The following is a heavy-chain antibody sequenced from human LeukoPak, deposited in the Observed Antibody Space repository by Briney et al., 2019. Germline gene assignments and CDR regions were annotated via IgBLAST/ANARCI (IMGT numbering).Heavy chain of an antibody. J-gene: IGHJ4*02. Sequence: ASVKVSCKASGYTFTGYYMHWVRQAPGQGLEWMGWINPNSGGTNYAQKFQGWVTMTRDTSISTAYMELSRLRSDDTAVYYCARDLSDGGGWLRLPDYWGQGTLVTVSS. V-gene: IGHV1-2*04. CDR2: INPNSGGT. CDR3: ARDLSDGGGWLRLPDY. D-gene: IGHD5-12*01. CDR1: GYTFTGYY.